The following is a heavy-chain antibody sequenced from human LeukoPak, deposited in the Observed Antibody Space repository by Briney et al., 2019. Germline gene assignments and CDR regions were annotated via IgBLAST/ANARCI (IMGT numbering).Heavy chain of an antibody. Sequence: ASVKVSCKASGYTFTGYYMHWVRQAPGQGLEWMGRINPNSGGTNYAQKFQGRVTMTRDTSISTAYMELSRLRSDDTAVYYCARYLGAGTYNWFDPWGQGTLVTVSS. CDR1: GYTFTGYY. D-gene: IGHD1-26*01. V-gene: IGHV1-2*06. J-gene: IGHJ5*02. CDR2: INPNSGGT. CDR3: ARYLGAGTYNWFDP.